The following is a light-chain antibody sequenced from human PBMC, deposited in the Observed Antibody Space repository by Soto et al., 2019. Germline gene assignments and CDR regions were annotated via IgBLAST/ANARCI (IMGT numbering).Light chain of an antibody. CDR2: GAS. J-gene: IGKJ1*01. CDR3: QHYNNWPWT. CDR1: QSVSSY. Sequence: EILMTQSPATLSVSPGERVTLSCRASQSVSSYLAWYQQKPGQAPRLLINGASSRATGIPARFSGSGSGTEFSLTISRLQSEDFATYYCQHYNNWPWTFGQGTKVEIK. V-gene: IGKV3-15*01.